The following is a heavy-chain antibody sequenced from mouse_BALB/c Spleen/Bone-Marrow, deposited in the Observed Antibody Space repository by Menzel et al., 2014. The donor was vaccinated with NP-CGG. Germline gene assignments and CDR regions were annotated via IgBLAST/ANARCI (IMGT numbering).Heavy chain of an antibody. V-gene: IGHV7-3*02. D-gene: IGHD2-4*01. CDR3: ARDINYDIYWYFDV. CDR1: GFTFTDYY. Sequence: DVKLVESGGGLVQPGGSLRLSCATSGFTFTDYYMSWVRQPPGKALEWLGFIRNKAKGYTSENSASVKGRFTISRDNSQSILYLQMNTLRAEDGATYYCARDINYDIYWYFDVWGAGTTVTVSS. J-gene: IGHJ1*01. CDR2: IRNKAKGYTS.